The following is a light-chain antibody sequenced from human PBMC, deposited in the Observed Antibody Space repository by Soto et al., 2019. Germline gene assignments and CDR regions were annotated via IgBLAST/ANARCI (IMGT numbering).Light chain of an antibody. Sequence: EIVMTQTPLSLPVTPGEPASISCRSSQSLLDRDDGNMYLDWYVQKPGQSPQLLIYTVSYRASGVPDRFSGSGSGTDFTLKISRVEAEDVGVYYCMQRIEFPLTFGGGTKVDIK. V-gene: IGKV2-40*01. CDR3: MQRIEFPLT. J-gene: IGKJ4*01. CDR2: TVS. CDR1: QSLLDRDDGNMY.